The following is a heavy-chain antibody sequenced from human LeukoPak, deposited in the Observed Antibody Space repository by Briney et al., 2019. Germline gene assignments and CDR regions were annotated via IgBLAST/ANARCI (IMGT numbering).Heavy chain of an antibody. D-gene: IGHD3-9*01. J-gene: IGHJ4*02. Sequence: ASVKVSCKASGYTFTSYAMNWVRQAPGQGLEWMGWINTNTGNPTYAQGFTGRFVFSLDTSVSTAYLQISSLKAEDTAVYYCARERPGLRYDILTGTGDYWGQGTLVTVSS. CDR1: GYTFTSYA. V-gene: IGHV7-4-1*02. CDR2: INTNTGNP. CDR3: ARERPGLRYDILTGTGDY.